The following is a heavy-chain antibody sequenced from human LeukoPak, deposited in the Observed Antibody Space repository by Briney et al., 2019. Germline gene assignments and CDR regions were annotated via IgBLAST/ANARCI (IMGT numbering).Heavy chain of an antibody. CDR2: ITSNSGYV. CDR3: AKDMEYSGSYYWGDEAGAFDI. Sequence: GGSLRLSCTVSGFIFEDYAMHWVRQVPGKGLEWVSSITSNSGYVAYADSVKGRFSISRDNAKNSLYLQMNSLRAEDTALYYCAKDMEYSGSYYWGDEAGAFDIWGQGTMVTVSS. V-gene: IGHV3-9*01. D-gene: IGHD1-26*01. J-gene: IGHJ3*02. CDR1: GFIFEDYA.